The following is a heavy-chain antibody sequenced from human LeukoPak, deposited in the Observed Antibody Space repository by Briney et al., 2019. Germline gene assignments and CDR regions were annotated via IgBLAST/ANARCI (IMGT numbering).Heavy chain of an antibody. Sequence: GGSLKLSCAASGFTFSGSAMHWVRQASGKGLEWVGRIRSKANSYATAYAASVKGRFTISRDDPKNTAYLQMNSLKTEDTAVYYCTRRISSGENWFDPWGQGTLVTVSS. J-gene: IGHJ5*02. CDR2: IRSKANSYAT. V-gene: IGHV3-73*01. CDR1: GFTFSGSA. CDR3: TRRISSGENWFDP. D-gene: IGHD6-19*01.